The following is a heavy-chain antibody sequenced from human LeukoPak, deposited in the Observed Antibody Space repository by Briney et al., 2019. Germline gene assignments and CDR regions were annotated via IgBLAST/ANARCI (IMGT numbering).Heavy chain of an antibody. CDR1: GFTFSSYW. V-gene: IGHV3-7*01. D-gene: IGHD3-10*02. Sequence: GGSLRLSCAASGFTFSSYWMSWVRQAPGKGLEWVAIIKQDESEKYYVDSVKGRFTISRDNAKNSLYLQMNSLRAEDTAVYYCAELGITMIGGVWGKGTTVTISS. CDR3: AELGITMIGGV. J-gene: IGHJ6*04. CDR2: IKQDESEK.